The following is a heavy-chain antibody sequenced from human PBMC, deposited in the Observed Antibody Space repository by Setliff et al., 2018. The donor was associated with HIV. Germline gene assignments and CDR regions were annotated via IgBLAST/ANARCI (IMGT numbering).Heavy chain of an antibody. D-gene: IGHD2-8*02. CDR3: VRGALLAAFDFDH. V-gene: IGHV1-3*01. CDR1: GYTFTTYS. J-gene: IGHJ4*01. Sequence: ASVKVSCKASGYTFTTYSLHWVRQAPGHSLEWVGWINVGKGDTKYSQELQDRVTITRDTSANTAYMELSSLSSDDTAVYFCVRGALLAAFDFDHWGHGTLVTSPQ. CDR2: INVGKGDT.